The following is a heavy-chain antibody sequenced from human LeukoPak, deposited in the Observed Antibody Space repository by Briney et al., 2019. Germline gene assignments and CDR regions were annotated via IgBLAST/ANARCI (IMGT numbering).Heavy chain of an antibody. D-gene: IGHD3-10*01. Sequence: SETLSLTCTVSGGSISSYYWSWIRQPPGKGLEWIGYIYHSGSTNYNPSLKSRVTISVDTSKNQFSLKLSSVTAADTAVYYCARSAHMVRGVYFDYWGQGTLVTVSS. CDR3: ARSAHMVRGVYFDY. CDR2: IYHSGST. CDR1: GGSISSYY. V-gene: IGHV4-59*01. J-gene: IGHJ4*02.